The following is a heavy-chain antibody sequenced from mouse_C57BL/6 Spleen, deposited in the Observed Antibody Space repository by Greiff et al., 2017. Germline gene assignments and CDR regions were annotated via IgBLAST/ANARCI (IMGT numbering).Heavy chain of an antibody. CDR3: AGESSVNCDYDGGYYFDD. J-gene: IGHJ2*01. D-gene: IGHD2-4*01. CDR1: GYTFTDYY. Sequence: VQLQQSGPELVKPGASVKISCKASGYTFTDYYINWVKQRPGQGLEWIGWIYPGSGNTKYNEKFKGKATLTGDTSSSTAYMQLSSLTSEGSAVYYCAGESSVNCDYDGGYYFDDWGQGTTLTVSS. V-gene: IGHV1-84*01. CDR2: IYPGSGNT.